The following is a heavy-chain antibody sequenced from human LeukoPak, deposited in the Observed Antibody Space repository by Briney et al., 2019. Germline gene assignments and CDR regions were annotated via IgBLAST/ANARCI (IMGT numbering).Heavy chain of an antibody. Sequence: PGRSLRLSCAASGFTFSSCAMHWVRQAPGKGLEWVAVISYDGTIKYYADSVKGRFTISRDLFNNTLYLQMNSLRGEDTAVYYCARDSSPPGSWVYGDYGWFDPWGQGTLVTVSS. CDR2: ISYDGTIK. CDR1: GFTFSSCA. D-gene: IGHD4-17*01. V-gene: IGHV3-30*03. CDR3: ARDSSPPGSWVYGDYGWFDP. J-gene: IGHJ5*02.